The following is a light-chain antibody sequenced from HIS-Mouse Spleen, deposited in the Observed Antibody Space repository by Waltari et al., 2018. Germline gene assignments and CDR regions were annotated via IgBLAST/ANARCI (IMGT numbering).Light chain of an antibody. CDR3: QVWDSSSDHVV. J-gene: IGLJ2*01. Sequence: SYVLTQPPSVSVAPGKTARITCRGNNIGSKSVHWYQQKPGQAPVLVVYDGGDRPSGIPERFSGSNSGNTATLTISRVEAGDEADYYCQVWDSSSDHVVFGGGTKLTVL. CDR1: NIGSKS. CDR2: DGG. V-gene: IGLV3-21*03.